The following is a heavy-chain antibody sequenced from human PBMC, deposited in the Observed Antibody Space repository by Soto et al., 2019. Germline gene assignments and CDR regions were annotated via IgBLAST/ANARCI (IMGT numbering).Heavy chain of an antibody. CDR3: ARAYGSGSYPIDY. CDR1: GFTFSDYY. J-gene: IGHJ4*02. CDR2: ISSSSSRFT. V-gene: IGHV3-11*06. Sequence: PGGSLRLSCAASGFTFSDYYMSWIRQAPGKGLEWLSYISSSSSRFTNYADSVKGRFTISRDNAKNSLYLQMNSLRAEDTAVYYCARAYGSGSYPIDYWGQGTLVTVSS. D-gene: IGHD3-10*01.